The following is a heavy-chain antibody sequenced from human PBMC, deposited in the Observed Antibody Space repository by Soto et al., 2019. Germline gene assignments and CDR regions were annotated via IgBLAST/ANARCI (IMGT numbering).Heavy chain of an antibody. CDR2: INAGNGNT. D-gene: IGHD3-22*01. J-gene: IGHJ4*02. CDR1: GYTFTRYA. Sequence: QVQLVQSGAEEKKPGDSVKVSCKASGYTFTRYAMHWVRQAPGQRLEWMGWINAGNGNTKYSQKFQGRVTITRDTSASTAYMELSSLRSEDTAAYYCARGSGYYYWDDYWGQGTLVTVSS. CDR3: ARGSGYYYWDDY. V-gene: IGHV1-3*05.